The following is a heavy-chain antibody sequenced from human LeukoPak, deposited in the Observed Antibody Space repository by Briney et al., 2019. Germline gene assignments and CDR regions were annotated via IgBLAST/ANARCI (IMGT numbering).Heavy chain of an antibody. V-gene: IGHV1-2*02. CDR2: INPNSGGT. D-gene: IGHD3-10*01. CDR3: ARDRDYGSGIFDY. CDR1: GYTFIGYY. Sequence: GASVTVSCKAFGYTFIGYYMHWVRQAPGQGLEWMGWINPNSGGTNYAQKFQGRVTMTRDTSISTAYMELNRLRSDDTAVYYCARDRDYGSGIFDYWGQGTLVTVSS. J-gene: IGHJ4*02.